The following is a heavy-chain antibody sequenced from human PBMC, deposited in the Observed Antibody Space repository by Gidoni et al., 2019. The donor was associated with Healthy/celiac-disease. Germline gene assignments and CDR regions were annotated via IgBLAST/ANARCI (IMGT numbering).Heavy chain of an antibody. J-gene: IGHJ3*02. V-gene: IGHV4-59*01. CDR2: IYYSGST. Sequence: VQLQESGPGLVKPSETLSLTCTVSGGSISSYYWSWIRQPPGKGLEWIVYIYYSGSTNYNPSLKSRVTISVDTSKNQFSLKLSSVTAADTAVYYCARAVPFGVVMGVAFDIWGQGTMVTVSS. CDR3: ARAVPFGVVMGVAFDI. CDR1: GGSISSYY. D-gene: IGHD3-3*01.